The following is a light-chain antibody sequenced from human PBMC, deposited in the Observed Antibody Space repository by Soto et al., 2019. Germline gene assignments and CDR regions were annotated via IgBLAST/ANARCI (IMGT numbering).Light chain of an antibody. CDR1: QDINKF. V-gene: IGKV1-33*01. J-gene: IGKJ2*01. Sequence: DIQMTQSPSSLSASVGDRVSIACQASQDINKFLSWFQLKPRKAPKLLIYDASTLEAGVPSRFSGSGSGTDFTFTISSLQPEDIATYFCQQYDDLPYTFGQGTKLEIK. CDR2: DAS. CDR3: QQYDDLPYT.